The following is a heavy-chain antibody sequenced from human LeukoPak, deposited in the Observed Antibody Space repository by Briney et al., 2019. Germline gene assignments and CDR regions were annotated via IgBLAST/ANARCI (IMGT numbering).Heavy chain of an antibody. Sequence: GGSLRLSCAASGFTFTRYAMHWVRQAPGKGLEYVSTISSNGGSTYYANSVKGRFTISRDNSKNTLYLQMGSLRAEDMAVYYCAKSIGGSEAKIFDYWGQGTLVTVSS. D-gene: IGHD3-10*01. CDR2: ISSNGGST. V-gene: IGHV3-64*01. CDR1: GFTFTRYA. J-gene: IGHJ4*02. CDR3: AKSIGGSEAKIFDY.